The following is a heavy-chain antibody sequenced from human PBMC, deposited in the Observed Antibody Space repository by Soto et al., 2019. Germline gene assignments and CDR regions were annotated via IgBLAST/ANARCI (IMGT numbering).Heavy chain of an antibody. V-gene: IGHV1-69*02. CDR2: IIPILGIA. Sequence: GASVKVSCKASGGTFSSYTISWVRQAPGQGHEWMGRIIPILGIANYAQKFQGRVTITADKSTSTAYMELSSLRSEDTAVYYCASDYYDSSGLVSPDAFDIWGQGTMVTVSS. D-gene: IGHD3-22*01. J-gene: IGHJ3*02. CDR1: GGTFSSYT. CDR3: ASDYYDSSGLVSPDAFDI.